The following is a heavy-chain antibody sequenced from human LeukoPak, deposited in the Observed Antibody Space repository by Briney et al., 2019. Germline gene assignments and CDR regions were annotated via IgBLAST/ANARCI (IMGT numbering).Heavy chain of an antibody. D-gene: IGHD2-2*01. V-gene: IGHV1-2*02. Sequence: GASVKVSCKASGYTFTSYYMHWVRQAPGQGLEWKGWINPYSGGTSYAQKFQGRVTMTRDTSISTAYMELSRLRSDDTAVYYCVRDRTKYCSSTSCPLDYWGQGTLVTVSS. CDR3: VRDRTKYCSSTSCPLDY. CDR1: GYTFTSYY. CDR2: INPYSGGT. J-gene: IGHJ4*02.